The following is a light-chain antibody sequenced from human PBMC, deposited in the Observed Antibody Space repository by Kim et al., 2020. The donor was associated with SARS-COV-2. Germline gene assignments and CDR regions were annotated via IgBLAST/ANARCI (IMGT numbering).Light chain of an antibody. CDR3: QSYDSSLSAYV. Sequence: QRVTTSCTGSSSNIGAGYDVHWYQPLPGTAPKLLIYGNSNRPSGVPDRFSGSKSGTSASLAITGLQAEDEADYYCQSYDSSLSAYVFGTGTKVTVL. J-gene: IGLJ1*01. CDR2: GNS. CDR1: SSNIGAGYD. V-gene: IGLV1-40*01.